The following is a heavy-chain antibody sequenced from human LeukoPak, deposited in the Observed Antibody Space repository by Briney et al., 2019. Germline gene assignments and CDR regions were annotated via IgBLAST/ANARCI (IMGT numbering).Heavy chain of an antibody. D-gene: IGHD3-16*01. J-gene: IGHJ3*01. V-gene: IGHV4-59*11. Sequence: SETLSLTCAVSADSFSSHYWSWIRQPPGKGLEWIGHVYYLGNPTCSPSLKSRVSILVDTSKDQFSLELSSVTAADTAVYYCARRFRTGGDPHHDAYDVWGQGTVVTVSS. CDR3: ARRFRTGGDPHHDAYDV. CDR1: ADSFSSHY. CDR2: VYYLGNP.